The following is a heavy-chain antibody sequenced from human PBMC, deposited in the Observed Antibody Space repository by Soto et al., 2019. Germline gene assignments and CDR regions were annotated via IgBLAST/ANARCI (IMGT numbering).Heavy chain of an antibody. CDR3: ARGGGSYSSNMDV. CDR2: IYTSGTT. Sequence: ASETLSLTCTVSGGSVSSGAYYWSWIRQPPGKGLEWIGPIYTSGTTYYNSSLKSRVTISVDTSKNQFSLKLTSVTAADTALYYCARGGGSYSSNMDVWGQGTTVTVSS. CDR1: GGSVSSGAYY. J-gene: IGHJ6*02. V-gene: IGHV4-61*08. D-gene: IGHD1-26*01.